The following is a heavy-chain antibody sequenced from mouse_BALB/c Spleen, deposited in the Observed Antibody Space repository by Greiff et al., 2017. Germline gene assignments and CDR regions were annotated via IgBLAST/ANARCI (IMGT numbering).Heavy chain of an antibody. V-gene: IGHV1-14*01. Sequence: VQLQQSGPELVKPGASVKMSCKASGYTFTSYVMHWVKQKPGQGLEWIGYINPYNDGTKYNEKFKGKATLTSDKSSSTAYMELSSLTSEDSAVYYCARSRDYEGFAYWGQGTLVTVSA. J-gene: IGHJ3*01. CDR3: ARSRDYEGFAY. CDR1: GYTFTSYV. D-gene: IGHD2-4*01. CDR2: INPYNDGT.